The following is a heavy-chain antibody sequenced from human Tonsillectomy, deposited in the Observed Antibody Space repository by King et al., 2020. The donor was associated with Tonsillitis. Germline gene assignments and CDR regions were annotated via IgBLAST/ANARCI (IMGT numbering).Heavy chain of an antibody. CDR3: ARTLVGSIYTYYYMDV. J-gene: IGHJ6*03. V-gene: IGHV5-51*01. Sequence: EVQLVESGAEVKKPGESLKISCKGSGYIFTTYWIGWVRQMPGKGLEWIGIIYPGDSDTRYSPSFQGQVTISADKSISTAYLQWNSLKASDTAMYYCARTLVGSIYTYYYMDVWGKGTTVTVSS. CDR1: GYIFTTYW. CDR2: IYPGDSDT. D-gene: IGHD1-26*01.